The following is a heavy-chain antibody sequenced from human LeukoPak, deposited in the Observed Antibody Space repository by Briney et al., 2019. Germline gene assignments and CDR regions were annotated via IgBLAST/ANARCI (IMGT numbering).Heavy chain of an antibody. Sequence: SETPSLTCAVYGGSFSGYYWSWIRQPPGKGLEWIGEINHSGSTNYNPSLKSRVTISVDKSKNQFSLKLSSVTAADTAVYHCARAKADSSSWYFDYWGQGTLVTVSS. J-gene: IGHJ4*02. CDR3: ARAKADSSSWYFDY. D-gene: IGHD6-13*01. CDR1: GGSFSGYY. CDR2: INHSGST. V-gene: IGHV4-34*01.